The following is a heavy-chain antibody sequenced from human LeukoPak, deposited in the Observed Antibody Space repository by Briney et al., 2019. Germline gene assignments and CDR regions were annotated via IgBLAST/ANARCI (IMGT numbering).Heavy chain of an antibody. CDR3: ARADLYVWGSYRSIYYFDY. D-gene: IGHD3-16*02. Sequence: ASVKVSCKASGGTFSSYAISWVRQAPGQGLEWMGGIIPIFGTANYAQKFQGRVTITADKSTSTAYMELSSLRSEDTAVYYCARADLYVWGSYRSIYYFDYWGQGTPVTVSS. J-gene: IGHJ4*02. CDR2: IIPIFGTA. V-gene: IGHV1-69*06. CDR1: GGTFSSYA.